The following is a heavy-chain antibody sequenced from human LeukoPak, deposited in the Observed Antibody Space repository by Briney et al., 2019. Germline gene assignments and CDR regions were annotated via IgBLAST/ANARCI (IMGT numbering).Heavy chain of an antibody. CDR1: GYTFTDYY. V-gene: IGHV1-69-2*01. D-gene: IGHD3-3*01. Sequence: ASVKISCKVSGYTFTDYYMHWVQQAPGKGLEWMGLVDPEDGETIYAEKFQGRVTITADTSTDTAYMELSSPRSEDTAVYYCATVPTVPTYYDFWSGYYDYWGQGTLVTVSS. J-gene: IGHJ4*02. CDR3: ATVPTVPTYYDFWSGYYDY. CDR2: VDPEDGET.